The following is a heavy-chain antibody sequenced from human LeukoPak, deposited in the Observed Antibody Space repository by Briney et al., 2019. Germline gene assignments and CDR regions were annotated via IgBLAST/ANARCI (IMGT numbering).Heavy chain of an antibody. CDR2: IYYSGST. Sequence: PSETLSLTCTVSGGSISSSSYYWGWIRQPPGKGLEWIGSIYYSGSTYYNPSLKSRVTISVDTSKNQFSLKLSSVTAADTAVYYCARGENYGDYGWFDPWGQGTLVTVSS. CDR3: ARGENYGDYGWFDP. D-gene: IGHD4-17*01. CDR1: GGSISSSSYY. J-gene: IGHJ5*02. V-gene: IGHV4-39*07.